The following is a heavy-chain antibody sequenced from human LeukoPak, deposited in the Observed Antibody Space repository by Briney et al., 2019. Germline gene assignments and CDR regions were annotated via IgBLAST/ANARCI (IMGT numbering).Heavy chain of an antibody. V-gene: IGHV3-66*02. CDR3: AGDYGHSSERAFDY. J-gene: IGHJ4*02. Sequence: GGSLRLSCAASGFTVSSNYMSWVRQAPGKGLEWVSVIYSGGSTYYADSVKGRFTISRDNSKNTLYLQMNSLRAEDTAVYYCAGDYGHSSERAFDYWGQGTLVTVSS. CDR1: GFTVSSNY. D-gene: IGHD6-19*01. CDR2: IYSGGST.